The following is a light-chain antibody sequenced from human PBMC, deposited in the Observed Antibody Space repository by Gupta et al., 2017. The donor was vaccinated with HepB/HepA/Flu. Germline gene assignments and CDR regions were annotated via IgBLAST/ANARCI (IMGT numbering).Light chain of an antibody. V-gene: IGLV1-40*03. CDR1: NSNIGAGYD. J-gene: IGLJ3*02. CDR2: GNS. Sequence: QSVLPQPPSVSGAREQRVTISRTGSNSNIGAGYDVHWYQHLPGTAPNLLIVGNSNPPSGVPDRVAGSRSGASASLASIELQADDEAYYYCHSYDSSLSGPVFGGGTKLTVL. CDR3: HSYDSSLSGPV.